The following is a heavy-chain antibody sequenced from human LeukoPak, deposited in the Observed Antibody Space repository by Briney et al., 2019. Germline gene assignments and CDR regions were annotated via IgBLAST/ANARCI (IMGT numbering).Heavy chain of an antibody. V-gene: IGHV3-7*01. CDR3: ARGTWIQLWLPFDY. J-gene: IGHJ4*02. CDR1: GFTFSSYW. Sequence: PGASLRLSYAASGFTFSSYWMSWVRQALGKGLEWVANIKQDGSEKYYVDSVKGRFTISRDNAKNSLYLQMNSLRAEDTAVYYCARGTWIQLWLPFDYWGQGTLVTVSS. CDR2: IKQDGSEK. D-gene: IGHD5-18*01.